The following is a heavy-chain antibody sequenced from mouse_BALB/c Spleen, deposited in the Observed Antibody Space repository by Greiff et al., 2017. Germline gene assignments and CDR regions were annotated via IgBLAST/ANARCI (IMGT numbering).Heavy chain of an antibody. J-gene: IGHJ3*01. CDR2: IYPSDSYT. Sequence: QVQLQQPGAELVRPGASVKLSCKASGYTFTSYWINWVKQRPGQGLEWIGNIYPSDSYTNYNQKFKDKATLTVDKSSSTAYMQLSSLTSEDSAVYYGARANDGGPWFAYWGQGTLVTVSA. D-gene: IGHD2-3*01. V-gene: IGHV1-69*02. CDR3: ARANDGGPWFAY. CDR1: GYTFTSYW.